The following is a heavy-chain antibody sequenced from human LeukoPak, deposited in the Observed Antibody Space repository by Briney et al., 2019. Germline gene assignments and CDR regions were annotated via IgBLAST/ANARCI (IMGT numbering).Heavy chain of an antibody. D-gene: IGHD3-10*01. J-gene: IGHJ5*02. CDR1: GYTFTGYG. V-gene: IGHV1-18*01. Sequence: ASVKVSCKASGYTFTGYGISWVRQAPGQGPEWMGWISAYNGNTNYAQKLQGRVTMTTDTSTSTAYMELRSLRSDDTAVYYCARDRGGGSGSYYNKFDPWGQGTLVTVSS. CDR2: ISAYNGNT. CDR3: ARDRGGGSGSYYNKFDP.